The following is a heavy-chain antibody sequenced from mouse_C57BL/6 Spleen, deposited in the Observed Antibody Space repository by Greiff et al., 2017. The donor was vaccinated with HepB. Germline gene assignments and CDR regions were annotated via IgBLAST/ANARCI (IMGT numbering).Heavy chain of an antibody. V-gene: IGHV1-59*01. CDR2: IDPSDSYT. CDR3: ARTTVVATEYAMDY. D-gene: IGHD1-1*01. J-gene: IGHJ4*01. Sequence: QVQLQQPGAELVRPGTSVKLSCKASGYTFTSYWMHWVKQRPGQGLEWIGVIDPSDSYTNYNQKFKGKATLTVDTSSSTAYMQLSSLTSEDSAVYYCARTTVVATEYAMDYWGQGTSVTVSS. CDR1: GYTFTSYW.